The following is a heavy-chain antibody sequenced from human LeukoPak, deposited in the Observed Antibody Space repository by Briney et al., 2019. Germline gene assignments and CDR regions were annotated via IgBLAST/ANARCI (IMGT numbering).Heavy chain of an antibody. CDR1: GFTFSSYS. CDR2: ISSSSSYI. V-gene: IGHV3-21*01. Sequence: PGGSLRLSCAASGFTFSSYSMNWVRQAPGKGLEWVSSISSSSSYIYYAGAVKGRFTISRDNAKNSLYLQMNSLRAEDTAVYYCARAVSGDYQFDYWGQGTLVTVSS. CDR3: ARAVSGDYQFDY. D-gene: IGHD4-17*01. J-gene: IGHJ4*02.